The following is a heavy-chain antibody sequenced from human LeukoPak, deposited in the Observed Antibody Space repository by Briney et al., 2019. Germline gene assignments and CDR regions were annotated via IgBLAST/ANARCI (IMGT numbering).Heavy chain of an antibody. CDR2: IKGEVDGGTT. J-gene: IGHJ4*02. CDR1: GFIFNNAW. V-gene: IGHV3-15*01. CDR3: TTYGSGRKFDY. Sequence: GGSLRLSCAASGFIFNNAWMNWVRQAPGKGLEWVGHIKGEVDGGTTDYAALVKGRFTISRDDSTNTLYLQVNSLKSEDTAVYYCTTYGSGRKFDYWGQGVLVTVSS. D-gene: IGHD3-10*01.